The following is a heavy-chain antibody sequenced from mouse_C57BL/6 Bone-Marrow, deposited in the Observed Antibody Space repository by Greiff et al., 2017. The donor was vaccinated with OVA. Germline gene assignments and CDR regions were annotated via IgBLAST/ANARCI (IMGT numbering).Heavy chain of an antibody. CDR1: GFTFTDYY. CDR3: ARWVSSTVVEDAMDY. CDR2: IRNKANGYTT. V-gene: IGHV7-3*01. D-gene: IGHD1-1*01. Sequence: EVKVVESGGGLVQPGGSLSLSCAASGFTFTDYYMSWVRQPPGKALEWLGFIRNKANGYTTEYSASVKGRFTISRDNSQSILYLQMNALRAEDSATYYCARWVSSTVVEDAMDYWGQGTSVTVSS. J-gene: IGHJ4*01.